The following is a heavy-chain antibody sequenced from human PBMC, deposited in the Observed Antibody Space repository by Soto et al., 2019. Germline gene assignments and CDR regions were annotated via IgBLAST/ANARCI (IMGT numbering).Heavy chain of an antibody. Sequence: QVQLQQWGAGLLKPSETLSLTCAVYGGSFSGYYWTWIRQPPGTGLEWIGEINHSGSTTYNPSLKSRVAIAVDTSNNPFSLKLTSVTAADSAVYYCARDKITGHFDYWGQGTLVTVSS. CDR1: GGSFSGYY. CDR3: ARDKITGHFDY. D-gene: IGHD2-8*02. V-gene: IGHV4-34*01. CDR2: INHSGST. J-gene: IGHJ4*02.